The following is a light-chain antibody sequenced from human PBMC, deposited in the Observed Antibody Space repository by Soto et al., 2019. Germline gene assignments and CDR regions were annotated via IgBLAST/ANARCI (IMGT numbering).Light chain of an antibody. V-gene: IGKV3-20*01. CDR1: QSFSSTF. Sequence: EILLTQSPDSLSLSPGDRATLSCRASQSFSSTFFAWYQQKPGQAPRLLIYGASSRATGIPDRFSGSGSGPDFTLTISRLEPEDFAVYYCQQYASSVTFGQGTKVEIK. J-gene: IGKJ1*01. CDR3: QQYASSVT. CDR2: GAS.